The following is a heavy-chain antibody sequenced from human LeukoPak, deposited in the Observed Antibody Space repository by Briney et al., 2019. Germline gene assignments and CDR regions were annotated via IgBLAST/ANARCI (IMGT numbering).Heavy chain of an antibody. J-gene: IGHJ4*02. CDR3: AKAPRNSSTMLDY. CDR1: GYTFTSYW. Sequence: ASVNVSCKASGYTFTSYWIQWVRQAPGQGLEWVGLINPSDGSVAYAHRFQGRVTMTRDTSTSIVYMDLSSLRSEDTAVYYCAKAPRNSSTMLDYWGQGTLLTVSS. V-gene: IGHV1-46*01. CDR2: INPSDGSV. D-gene: IGHD6-13*01.